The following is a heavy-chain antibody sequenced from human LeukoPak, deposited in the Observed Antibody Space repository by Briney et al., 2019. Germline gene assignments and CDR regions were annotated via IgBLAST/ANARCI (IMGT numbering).Heavy chain of an antibody. V-gene: IGHV4-4*02. J-gene: IGHJ3*02. CDR3: ARAPHTREDAFGI. CDR1: GGSISSSNW. Sequence: SETLSLTCAVSGGSISSSNWWSWVRQPPGKGLEWIGEIYHSGSTNYNPSLKSRVTISVDKSKNQFSLKLSSVTAADTAVYYCARAPHTREDAFGIWGQGTMVTVSS. CDR2: IYHSGST.